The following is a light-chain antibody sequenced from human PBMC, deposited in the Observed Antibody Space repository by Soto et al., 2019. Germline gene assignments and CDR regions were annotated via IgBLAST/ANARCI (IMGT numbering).Light chain of an antibody. J-gene: IGKJ1*01. V-gene: IGKV1-5*01. CDR1: QSVSTR. CDR2: DAS. Sequence: DIQRTQPPFTTYQSLGESVAITCRASQSVSTRLAWHQQKPGKAPKVLIYDASNLETGVPSRFSGSGSGREFTLTISSLQPDDFATYYCQQYYDYPWTFGQRAKVDI. CDR3: QQYYDYPWT.